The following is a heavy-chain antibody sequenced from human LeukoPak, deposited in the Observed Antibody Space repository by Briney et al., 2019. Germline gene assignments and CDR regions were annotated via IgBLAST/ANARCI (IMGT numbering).Heavy chain of an antibody. J-gene: IGHJ4*02. V-gene: IGHV3-7*03. CDR2: INQDGTEK. D-gene: IGHD2-2*01. Sequence: GGSLRLSCAASGFTFSSYWMSWVRQAPGEGLEWVAKINQDGTEKAYVDSVRGRFTISRDNAKNSLFLQMNSLRAEDTAVYYCARYCSSTSCLFDYWGQGTLVIVSS. CDR1: GFTFSSYW. CDR3: ARYCSSTSCLFDY.